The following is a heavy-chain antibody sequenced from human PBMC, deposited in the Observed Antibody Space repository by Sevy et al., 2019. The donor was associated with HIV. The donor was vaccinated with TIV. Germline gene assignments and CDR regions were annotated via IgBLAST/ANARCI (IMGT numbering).Heavy chain of an antibody. CDR2: IYPGDSDT. D-gene: IGHD4-17*01. Sequence: GESLKISCQGSGYSFTSYWVGWVRQMPGKGLEWMGIIYPGDSDTRYSPSFQGQVTISADKSISTAYLQWSSLKVSDTAMYYCARQAVPTIAWDAFDFWGQGTMVTVSS. J-gene: IGHJ3*01. V-gene: IGHV5-51*01. CDR1: GYSFTSYW. CDR3: ARQAVPTIAWDAFDF.